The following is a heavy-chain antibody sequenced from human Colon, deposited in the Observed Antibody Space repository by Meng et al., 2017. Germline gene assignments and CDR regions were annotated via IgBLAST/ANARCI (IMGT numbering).Heavy chain of an antibody. V-gene: IGHV3-74*01. J-gene: IGHJ6*02. CDR1: GFTFSSNG. CDR2: ISIDGSST. Sequence: SGAGFGFTFSSNGMNLGRQAPGKGLVWVSPISIDGSSTNYADSVKGRFTISRDNAKNTLYLEMNSLRAEDTAVYYCARGPRDYFGMDVWDQGTLATDSS. CDR3: ARGPRDYFGMDV.